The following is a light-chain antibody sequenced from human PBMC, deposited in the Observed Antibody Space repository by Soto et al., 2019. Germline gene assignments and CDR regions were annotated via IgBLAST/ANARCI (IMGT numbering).Light chain of an antibody. J-gene: IGLJ2*01. CDR1: SSYIGAYNY. V-gene: IGLV2-14*03. CDR2: DVT. Sequence: QSVLTQPASVSGSPGQSITISCTTTSSYIGAYNYVSWYQQHTGKAPKLIIYDVTGRPSGVSNRFSGSKSGNTASLTISGLQAEDEADYFCSSHTFGSIVVFGGGTKLTVL. CDR3: SSHTFGSIVV.